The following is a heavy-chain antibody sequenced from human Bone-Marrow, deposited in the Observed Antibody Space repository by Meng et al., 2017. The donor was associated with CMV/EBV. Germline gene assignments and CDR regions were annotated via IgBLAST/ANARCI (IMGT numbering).Heavy chain of an antibody. CDR2: IYYSGST. D-gene: IGHD3-3*01. CDR1: GGSISSSSYY. CDR3: ARSYYDFWSGYYNPPFDY. Sequence: SETLSLTCTVSGGSISSSSYYWGWIRQPPGKGLEWIGSIYYSGSTYYNPSLNSRVTISVDTSKNQFSLKLSPVTAADTAVYYCARSYYDFWSGYYNPPFDYWGQGTLVTVSS. J-gene: IGHJ4*02. V-gene: IGHV4-39*07.